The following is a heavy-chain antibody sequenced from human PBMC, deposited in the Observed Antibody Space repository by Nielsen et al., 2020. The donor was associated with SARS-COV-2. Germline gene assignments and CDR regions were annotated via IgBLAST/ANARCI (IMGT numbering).Heavy chain of an antibody. Sequence: GESLKISCTASGFTSSTYAMRWVRQAPGTGLEWVSTITSGGSTYYRDSLKGRFTISRDNAKNMVYLQMNSLRVEDTAVYFCGRAAADGHSASYYYMDVWGKGTTVTVSS. CDR2: ITSGGST. CDR1: GFTSSTYA. CDR3: GRAAADGHSASYYYMDV. V-gene: IGHV3-23*01. D-gene: IGHD5-24*01. J-gene: IGHJ6*03.